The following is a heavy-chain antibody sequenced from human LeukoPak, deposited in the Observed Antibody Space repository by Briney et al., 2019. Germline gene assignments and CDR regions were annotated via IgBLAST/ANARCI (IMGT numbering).Heavy chain of an antibody. V-gene: IGHV3-23*01. CDR2: IGYRGGSI. CDR1: GFTFDDYG. D-gene: IGHD3-16*02. J-gene: IGHJ6*03. CDR3: AKSWGYTRPYYNYMDV. Sequence: GGSLRLSCAASGFTFDDYGMSWVRQAPGKGLEWVSIIGYRGGSIYYAYSVQGRFTISRDNSKNTLSLQMNGLRPEDTAVYYCAKSWGYTRPYYNYMDVWGKGTTVTVSS.